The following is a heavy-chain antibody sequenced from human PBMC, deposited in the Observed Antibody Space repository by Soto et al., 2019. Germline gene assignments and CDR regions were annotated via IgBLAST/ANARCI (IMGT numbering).Heavy chain of an antibody. CDR1: GFTFSSYE. CDR3: ASQTDSSGWYYYGMDV. CDR2: ISSSGSTI. D-gene: IGHD6-19*01. V-gene: IGHV3-48*03. J-gene: IGHJ6*02. Sequence: PGGSLRLSCAASGFTFSSYEMNWVRQAPGKGLEWVSYISSSGSTIYYADSVKGRFTISRDNAKNSLYLQMNSLRAEDTAAYYCASQTDSSGWYYYGMDVWGQGXTVTVSS.